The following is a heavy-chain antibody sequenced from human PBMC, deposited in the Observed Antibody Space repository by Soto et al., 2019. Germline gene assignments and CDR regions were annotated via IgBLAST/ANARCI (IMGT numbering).Heavy chain of an antibody. J-gene: IGHJ6*02. CDR2: IIPILGIA. CDR1: GGTFSSYT. D-gene: IGHD2-21*02. V-gene: IGHV1-69*08. Sequence: QVQLVQSGAEVKKPGSSVKVSCKASGGTFSSYTISWVRQAAGQGLEWMGRIIPILGIANYAQKFQGRVTITADKSTSTAYMELSSLRSEDTAVYYCAREATYCGGDCYAYGMDVWGQGTTVTVSS. CDR3: AREATYCGGDCYAYGMDV.